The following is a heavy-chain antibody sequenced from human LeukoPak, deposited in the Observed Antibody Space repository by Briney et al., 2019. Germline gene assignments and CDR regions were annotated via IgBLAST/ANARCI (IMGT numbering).Heavy chain of an antibody. Sequence: GASVKVSCKASGYTLTGYYMHWVRQAPGQGLEWMGWINPTSGGTNYAQKFQGRVTMTRDTSLSTAYMELSRLRSDDTAVYYCAQVYGSASAEIIHFWGQGTLVTVSS. CDR1: GYTLTGYY. CDR3: AQVYGSASAEIIHF. V-gene: IGHV1-2*02. CDR2: INPTSGGT. D-gene: IGHD3-10*01. J-gene: IGHJ4*02.